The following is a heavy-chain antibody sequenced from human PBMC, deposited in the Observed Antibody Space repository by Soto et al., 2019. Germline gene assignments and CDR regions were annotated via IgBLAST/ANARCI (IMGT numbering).Heavy chain of an antibody. J-gene: IGHJ4*02. Sequence: EVQLVQSGGGLVQPGGSLRLSCAASGFTFSNYWMSWVRQAPGKGLEWVAHIKQDGTEKNYVDSVRGRYTISRDNAKNTLNLQMDSLAVEYTAVYYCASVAIWGQGTLVTVSS. D-gene: IGHD5-12*01. V-gene: IGHV3-7*01. CDR1: GFTFSNYW. CDR3: ASVAI. CDR2: IKQDGTEK.